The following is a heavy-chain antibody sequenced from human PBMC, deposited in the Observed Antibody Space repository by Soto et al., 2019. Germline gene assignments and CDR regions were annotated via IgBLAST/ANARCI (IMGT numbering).Heavy chain of an antibody. D-gene: IGHD5-18*01. CDR1: GGSISSYY. V-gene: IGHV4-59*01. Sequence: PSETLSLTCTVSGGSISSYYWSWIRQPPGKGLEWIGYIYYSGNTNYNPSLKSRVTISVDTSKNQFSLKLNSVTAADTAVYYCARNVDKARAYYFDYWGQGTLVTVSS. CDR3: ARNVDKARAYYFDY. J-gene: IGHJ4*02. CDR2: IYYSGNT.